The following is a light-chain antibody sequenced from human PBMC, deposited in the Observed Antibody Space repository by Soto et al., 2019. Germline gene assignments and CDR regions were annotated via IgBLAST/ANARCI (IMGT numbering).Light chain of an antibody. Sequence: DIQMTQSPSTLSASVGDRVTIICRASQSISSWLAWYQQKPGKAPKLLIHDASSLESGVSSRFSGSGSGTEFTLTISSLQPDDFATYYCQQYNSSWTFGQGTKVDIK. J-gene: IGKJ1*01. CDR1: QSISSW. V-gene: IGKV1-5*02. CDR2: DAS. CDR3: QQYNSSWT.